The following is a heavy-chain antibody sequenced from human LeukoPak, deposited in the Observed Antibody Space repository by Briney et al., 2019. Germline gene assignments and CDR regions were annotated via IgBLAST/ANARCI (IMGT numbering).Heavy chain of an antibody. D-gene: IGHD3-10*01. V-gene: IGHV3-30-3*01. CDR3: ARPLTMVRGVSSPDFDY. Sequence: GRSLRLSCAASGFTFSSYAMHWVRQAPGKGLEWVAVISYDGSNKYYADSVKGRFTISRDNSKNMLYLQMNSLRAEDTAVYYCARPLTMVRGVSSPDFDYWGQGTLVTVSS. J-gene: IGHJ4*02. CDR2: ISYDGSNK. CDR1: GFTFSSYA.